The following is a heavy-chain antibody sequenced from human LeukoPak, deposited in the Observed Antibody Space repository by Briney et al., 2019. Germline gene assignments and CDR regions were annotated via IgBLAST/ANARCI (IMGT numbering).Heavy chain of an antibody. CDR3: ARVVFDAFDI. CDR2: IYIGGST. Sequence: GGSLRLSCAASGFTVSSNCMSWARQAPGKGLEWVSVIYIGGSTYYSDSVNGRFTISRDNSKNTLYLQMNSLRAEDTAVYYCARVVFDAFDIWRQGTMVTDSS. CDR1: GFTVSSNC. J-gene: IGHJ3*02. V-gene: IGHV3-53*01.